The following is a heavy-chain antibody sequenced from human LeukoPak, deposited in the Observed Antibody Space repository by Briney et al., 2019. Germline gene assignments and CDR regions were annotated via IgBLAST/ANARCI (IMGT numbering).Heavy chain of an antibody. V-gene: IGHV3-7*03. CDR2: IKQDGSEK. J-gene: IGHJ5*02. CDR1: GFTFSSYW. Sequence: GGSLRLSCAASGFTFSSYWMSWVRQAPGKGLEWVANIKQDGSEKYYVDSVKGRFTISRDNAKNSLYLQMNSLRAEDTAVYYCARRQTGEFNWFVPWGQGTLVTVSS. CDR3: ARRQTGEFNWFVP. D-gene: IGHD7-27*01.